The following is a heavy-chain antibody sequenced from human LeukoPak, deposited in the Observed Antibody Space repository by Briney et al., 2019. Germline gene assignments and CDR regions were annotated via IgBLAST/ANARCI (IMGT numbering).Heavy chain of an antibody. J-gene: IGHJ5*02. Sequence: PSETLSLTCTVSGGSISSSSYYWGWIRQPPGKGLEWIGSIYYSGGTYYNPSLKSRVTISVDTSKNQFSLKLSSVTAADTAVYYCARHFNLNWFDPWGQGTLVTVSS. CDR1: GGSISSSSYY. CDR3: ARHFNLNWFDP. CDR2: IYYSGGT. V-gene: IGHV4-39*01. D-gene: IGHD1-14*01.